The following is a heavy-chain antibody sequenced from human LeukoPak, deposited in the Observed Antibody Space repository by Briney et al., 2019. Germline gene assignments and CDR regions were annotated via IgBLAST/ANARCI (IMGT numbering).Heavy chain of an antibody. CDR1: GFTFSSYG. CDR3: ARHGNYYGSGSYR. CDR2: ISSSSSYI. D-gene: IGHD3-10*01. J-gene: IGHJ4*02. Sequence: GRSLRLSCAASGFTFSSYGMHWVRQAPGKGLEWVSSISSSSSYIYYADSVKGRFTISRDNAKNSLYLQMNSLRAEDTAVYYCARHGNYYGSGSYRWGQGTLVTVSS. V-gene: IGHV3-21*01.